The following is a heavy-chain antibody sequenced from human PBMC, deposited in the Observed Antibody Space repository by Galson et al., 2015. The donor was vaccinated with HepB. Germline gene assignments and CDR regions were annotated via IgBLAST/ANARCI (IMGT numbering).Heavy chain of an antibody. D-gene: IGHD3-10*01. Sequence: SGAEVKKPGESLKISCKGSGYSFTSYWIAWVRRMPGKGLEWMGIIYPGDSDTRYSPSFQGQVTISADKSITTVYLQWSSLKASDSAMYYCARGADYYGSGYYGMDVWGQGTMVTVSS. J-gene: IGHJ6*02. CDR3: ARGADYYGSGYYGMDV. V-gene: IGHV5-51*03. CDR1: GYSFTSYW. CDR2: IYPGDSDT.